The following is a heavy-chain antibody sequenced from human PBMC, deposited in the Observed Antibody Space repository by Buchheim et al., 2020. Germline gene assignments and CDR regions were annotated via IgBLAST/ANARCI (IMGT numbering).Heavy chain of an antibody. J-gene: IGHJ4*02. CDR2: IYYSGST. CDR1: GGSVSSGSYY. D-gene: IGHD6-6*01. Sequence: QVQLQESGPGLVKPSETLSLTCTVSGGSVSSGSYYWSWIRQPPGKGLEWIGYIYYSGSTNYNPSLKSRVTISVDTSKNQFSLKLSSVTAADTAVYYCARRKIAARLRIFDYWGQGTL. V-gene: IGHV4-61*01. CDR3: ARRKIAARLRIFDY.